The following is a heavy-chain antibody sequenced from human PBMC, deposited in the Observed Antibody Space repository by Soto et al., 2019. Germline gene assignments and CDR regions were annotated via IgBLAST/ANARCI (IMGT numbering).Heavy chain of an antibody. D-gene: IGHD3-3*01. CDR1: GFTFSSYS. CDR2: ISSSSSYI. V-gene: IGHV3-21*01. CDR3: ARDVVGDFWSGYWVVNWFDP. J-gene: IGHJ5*02. Sequence: EVQLVESGGGLVKPGGSLRLSCAASGFTFSSYSMNWVRQAPGKGLEWVSSISSSSSYIYYADSVKGRFTISRDNAKNSLYLQMNSLRAEDTAVYYCARDVVGDFWSGYWVVNWFDPWGQGTLVTVSS.